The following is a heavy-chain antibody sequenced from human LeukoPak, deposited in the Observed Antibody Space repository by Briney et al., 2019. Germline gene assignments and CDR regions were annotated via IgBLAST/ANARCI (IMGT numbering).Heavy chain of an antibody. CDR2: ISGSGGST. V-gene: IGHV3-23*01. D-gene: IGHD3-3*01. CDR1: GFTFSSYA. CDR3: AKADWSGYDS. J-gene: IGHJ4*02. Sequence: GGSLRLSCAASGFTFSSYAMSWVRQAPGKGLEWVSAISGSGGSTYYADSVKGRFTISIDNSKNTLYLQMTRLRAEDTAVYYCAKADWSGYDSWGQGTLVTVSS.